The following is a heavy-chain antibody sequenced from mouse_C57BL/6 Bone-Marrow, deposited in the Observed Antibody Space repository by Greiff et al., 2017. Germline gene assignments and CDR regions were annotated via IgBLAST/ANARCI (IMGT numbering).Heavy chain of an antibody. V-gene: IGHV1-64*01. D-gene: IGHD2-4*01. CDR2: IHPNSGST. J-gene: IGHJ4*01. CDR1: GYTFTSYW. CDR3: ARRRIYYDYDDAMDY. Sequence: QVQLQQPGAELVMPGASVKLSCKASGYTFTSYWMHWVKQRPGQGLEWIGMIHPNSGSTNYNEKFKSKATLTVDKSSSTAYMQLSSLTSEDSAVYYCARRRIYYDYDDAMDYWGQGTSVTVSS.